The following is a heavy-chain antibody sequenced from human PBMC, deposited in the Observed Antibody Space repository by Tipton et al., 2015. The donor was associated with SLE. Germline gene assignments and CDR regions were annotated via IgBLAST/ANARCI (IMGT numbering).Heavy chain of an antibody. CDR3: ARHSGWSFDV. V-gene: IGHV4-39*01. D-gene: IGHD2-15*01. Sequence: TLSLTCSVSGASISSTGYFWGWIRQPPGKGLVWIGHIHYSGTTYYNPSLESRVTISIDTSKNQFSLKLTSVTAADTAVYYCARHSGWSFDVWGQGTMVTVSS. CDR1: GASISSTGYF. J-gene: IGHJ3*01. CDR2: IHYSGTT.